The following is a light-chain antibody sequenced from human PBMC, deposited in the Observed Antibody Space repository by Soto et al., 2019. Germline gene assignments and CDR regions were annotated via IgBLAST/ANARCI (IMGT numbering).Light chain of an antibody. J-gene: IGKJ1*01. V-gene: IGKV1-5*03. CDR1: QTISSW. CDR3: QHYNSYSEA. Sequence: VQMTQSPYTLSGSVGDTVTITCRASQTISSWLAWYQQKPGKAPKLLIYKASTLKSGVPSRFSGSGSGTEFTLTISSLQPDDVVTYYCQHYNSYSEAFCQGTKVDI. CDR2: KAS.